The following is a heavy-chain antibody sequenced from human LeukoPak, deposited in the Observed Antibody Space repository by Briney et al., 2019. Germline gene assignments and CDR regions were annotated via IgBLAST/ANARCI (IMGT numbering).Heavy chain of an antibody. CDR1: GFTFSNAW. CDR3: STGAYTYGSDY. CDR2: IKPKTNDETT. D-gene: IGHD5-18*01. V-gene: IGHV3-15*01. Sequence: NPGGSLRLSCAASGFTFSNAWMSWVRQAPWKGLEWVGRIKPKTNDETTDYAAPVKGRFTISRDDSKNTLYLQMNSLKTEDTAVYYCSTGAYTYGSDYWGQGTLVTVSS. J-gene: IGHJ4*02.